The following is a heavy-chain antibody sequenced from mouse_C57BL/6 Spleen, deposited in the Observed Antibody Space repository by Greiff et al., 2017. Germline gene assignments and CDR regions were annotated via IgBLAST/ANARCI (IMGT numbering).Heavy chain of an antibody. D-gene: IGHD2-4*01. CDR2: IYPGSGST. CDR1: GYTFTSYW. V-gene: IGHV1-55*01. CDR3: ARRRDYDGAYYAMDY. J-gene: IGHJ4*01. Sequence: QVQLQQSGAELVKPGASVKMSCKASGYTFTSYWITWVKQRPGQGLEWIGDIYPGSGSTNYNEKFKSKATLTVDTSSSTAYMQLSSLTSEDSAVYYCARRRDYDGAYYAMDYWGQGTSVTVSS.